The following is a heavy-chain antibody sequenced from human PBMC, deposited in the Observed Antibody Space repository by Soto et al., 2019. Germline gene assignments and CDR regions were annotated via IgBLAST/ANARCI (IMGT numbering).Heavy chain of an antibody. CDR3: ARLEGLATISYYFDS. Sequence: SETLSLTCSVSGDSINSDKYYWGWIRQPPGKGLEWIGSIYYRGNTYYNPSLQTRVTISLDKSKSQFSLRLNSVTAADSAVYFCARLEGLATISYYFDSWAQGTLVTVSS. V-gene: IGHV4-39*01. J-gene: IGHJ4*02. D-gene: IGHD3-9*01. CDR2: IYYRGNT. CDR1: GDSINSDKYY.